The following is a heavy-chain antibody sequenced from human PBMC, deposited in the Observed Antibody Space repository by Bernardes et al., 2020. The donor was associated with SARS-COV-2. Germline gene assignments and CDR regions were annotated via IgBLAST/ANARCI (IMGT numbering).Heavy chain of an antibody. CDR2: IYSSGNS. V-gene: IGHV4-39*01. D-gene: IGHD2-21*01. CDR1: GGSISSSNYY. Sequence: SETLSLTCTVSGGSISSSNYYWGWLRHPPGKALEWIGSIYSSGNSYYNPSLQSRFRASVDTSKTQFSLRLTYVTAADTAAYYCAASSCGSDCYIVGLRSRDYEMDDWGQGGTLTIAS. CDR3: AASSCGSDCYIVGLRSRDYEMDD. J-gene: IGHJ6*02.